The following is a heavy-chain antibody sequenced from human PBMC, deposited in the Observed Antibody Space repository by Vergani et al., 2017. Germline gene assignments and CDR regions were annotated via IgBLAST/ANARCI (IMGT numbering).Heavy chain of an antibody. CDR1: GASIRSSNYY. J-gene: IGHJ5*02. D-gene: IGHD6-19*01. CDR2: IYYSGST. Sequence: QLQLQESGPGLVKPSATLSLTCRVSGASIRSSNYYWGWIRPPPGTGLEWIASIYYSGSTYYNPSLKSRVTMSVDTSKNQFPLTLSAVTAADTAVYFCARHSTVEWLVKVGWIDPWGQGILVTVSS. CDR3: ARHSTVEWLVKVGWIDP. V-gene: IGHV4-39*01.